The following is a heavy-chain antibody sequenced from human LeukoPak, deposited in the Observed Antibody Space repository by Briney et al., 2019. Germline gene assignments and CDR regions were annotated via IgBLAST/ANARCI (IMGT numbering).Heavy chain of an antibody. Sequence: HPGGSLRLSCVVSGFTFSTYAMSWVRQAPGKGLEWVSAISSSGGTTYYAASVEGRFTISRDNSKSTLFLQMNSLRAEDTAVYYCAKARYSGYAFDAFDMWGQGTMVSVSS. CDR1: GFTFSTYA. CDR3: AKARYSGYAFDAFDM. CDR2: ISSSGGTT. V-gene: IGHV3-23*01. J-gene: IGHJ3*02. D-gene: IGHD5-12*01.